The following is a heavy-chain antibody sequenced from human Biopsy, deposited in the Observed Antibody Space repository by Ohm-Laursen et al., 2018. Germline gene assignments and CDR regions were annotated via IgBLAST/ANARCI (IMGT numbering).Heavy chain of an antibody. CDR2: ISPSGGGT. D-gene: IGHD1-26*01. CDR1: EFSFSRYD. CDR3: AIFEGYSDDNLDYEHYGMDV. J-gene: IGHJ6*02. V-gene: IGHV1-46*01. Sequence: SVKVSCKGSEFSFSRYDMHWVRQAPGRGLKWMGIISPSGGGTMDTQKFQDRLTMTRDTSTSTVHMELKSLKSEDTAVYYCAIFEGYSDDNLDYEHYGMDVWGQGTTVTVSS.